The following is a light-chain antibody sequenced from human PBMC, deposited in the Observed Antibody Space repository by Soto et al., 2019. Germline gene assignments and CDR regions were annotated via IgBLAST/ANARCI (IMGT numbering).Light chain of an antibody. Sequence: DIVLTHSPGTLSLSPGERATLSCSSSQSVGSSYLAWYQQKPGQAPRLLISGASSRATGIPDRFSGSGSGTDFTLTISRLEPEDSAVYYCQQYGSSPWAFGQGTKVDI. CDR1: QSVGSSY. J-gene: IGKJ1*01. CDR2: GAS. CDR3: QQYGSSPWA. V-gene: IGKV3-20*01.